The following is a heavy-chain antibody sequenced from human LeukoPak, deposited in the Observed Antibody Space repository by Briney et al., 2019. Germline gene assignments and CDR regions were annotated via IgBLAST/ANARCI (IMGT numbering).Heavy chain of an antibody. V-gene: IGHV4-59*12. D-gene: IGHD2-15*01. CDR2: IYHTGST. CDR3: ASMSCSGGSCLSYYYYCYMDV. CDR1: GGSISSYY. J-gene: IGHJ6*03. Sequence: PSETLSLTCTVSGGSISSYYWSWIRQPPGKGLEWIGYIYHTGSTSYNPSLKGRVTISVDTSKNQFSLKLSSVTAADTAVYYCASMSCSGGSCLSYYYYCYMDVWGKGTTVTVSS.